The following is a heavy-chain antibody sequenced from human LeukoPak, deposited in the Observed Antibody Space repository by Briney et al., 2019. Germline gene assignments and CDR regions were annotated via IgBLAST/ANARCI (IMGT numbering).Heavy chain of an antibody. Sequence: TSETLSLTCAVYGGSFSGYYWSWIRQPPGKGLEWIGEINHSGSTNYNPSLKSRVTISVDTTKNQFSLKLSSVTAADTAVYYCARGLEGGYSYGYVGHNFWFDPWGQGTLVTVSS. CDR1: GGSFSGYY. J-gene: IGHJ5*02. D-gene: IGHD5-18*01. CDR2: INHSGST. CDR3: ARGLEGGYSYGYVGHNFWFDP. V-gene: IGHV4-34*01.